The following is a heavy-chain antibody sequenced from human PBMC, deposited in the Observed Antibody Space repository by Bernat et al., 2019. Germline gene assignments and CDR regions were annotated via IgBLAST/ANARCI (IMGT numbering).Heavy chain of an antibody. CDR3: AKSNWGVVTDAFDI. CDR2: ISGSGGRT. J-gene: IGHJ3*02. V-gene: IGHV3-23*01. D-gene: IGHD7-27*01. Sequence: EVQLLESGGGLVQPGGSLRLSCAASGFSFISYAMSWVRQAPGKGLDWVSAIISGSGGRTYYADSVKGRFTISRDNSKNTLYLQMNSLRAEDTAVYYCAKSNWGVVTDAFDIWGQGTMVTVSS. CDR1: GFSFISYA.